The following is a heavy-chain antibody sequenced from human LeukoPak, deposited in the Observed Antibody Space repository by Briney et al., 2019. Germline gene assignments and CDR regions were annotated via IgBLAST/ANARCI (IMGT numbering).Heavy chain of an antibody. CDR3: ARFHSPYSSSLWAFDI. CDR2: IYTSGST. V-gene: IGHV4-61*02. CDR1: GGSISSGSYY. Sequence: SQTLSLTCTVSGGSISSGSYYWSWIRQPAGKGLEWIGRIYTSGSTNYNPSLKSRVTISVDTSKNQFSLKLSSVTAADTAVYYCARFHSPYSSSLWAFDIWGQGTMVTVSS. J-gene: IGHJ3*02. D-gene: IGHD6-6*01.